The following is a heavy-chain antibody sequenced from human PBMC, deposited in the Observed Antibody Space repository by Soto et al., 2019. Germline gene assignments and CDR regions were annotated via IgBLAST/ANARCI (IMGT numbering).Heavy chain of an antibody. J-gene: IGHJ4*02. Sequence: QVQLQESGPGLVKPSQTLSLTCTVSGGSISSGDYYWSWIRQPPGKGLEWIGYIYYSGSTYYNPSLKSRVTISVDTSKNQFSLKLSSVTAADTAVYYCARASGFGDLPPKTFDYWGQGTLVTVSS. CDR3: ARASGFGDLPPKTFDY. CDR1: GGSISSGDYY. CDR2: IYYSGST. V-gene: IGHV4-30-4*01. D-gene: IGHD3-10*01.